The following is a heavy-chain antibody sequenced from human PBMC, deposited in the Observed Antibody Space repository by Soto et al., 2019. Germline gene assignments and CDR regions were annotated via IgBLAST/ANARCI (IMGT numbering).Heavy chain of an antibody. D-gene: IGHD3-22*01. V-gene: IGHV1-24*01. J-gene: IGHJ6*02. CDR1: GYTLTELS. CDR3: AGITMIVVGAYGMDV. CDR2: FDPEDAEI. Sequence: GASVKVSCKVSGYTLTELSMHWVRQAPGKGLEWMGGFDPEDAEIIYAQKFQGRVTMTGDTSTDTAYMELSSLRSEDTAVYYCAGITMIVVGAYGMDVWGQGTTVTVYS.